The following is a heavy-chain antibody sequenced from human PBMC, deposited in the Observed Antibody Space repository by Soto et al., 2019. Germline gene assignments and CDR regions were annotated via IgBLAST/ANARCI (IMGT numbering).Heavy chain of an antibody. J-gene: IGHJ4*02. Sequence: QVQLQESGPGLVKPSQTLSLTCTVSGDSISNVNYCWSWIRQAPDTGLEWIGHIYDGGNTYNNPSLTRRVTISVDPSKNQFSLQLRSVSAADTAVYYCARGPSGDKVDYWGRGNLVTVSP. CDR2: IYDGGNT. CDR3: ARGPSGDKVDY. D-gene: IGHD7-27*01. V-gene: IGHV4-30-4*01. CDR1: GDSISNVNYC.